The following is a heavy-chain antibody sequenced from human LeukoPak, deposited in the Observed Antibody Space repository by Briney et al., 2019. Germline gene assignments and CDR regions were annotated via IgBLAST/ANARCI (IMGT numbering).Heavy chain of an antibody. CDR3: ARQSGGGSYYYFDY. V-gene: IGHV4-59*08. Sequence: SETLSLTCTVSGGSISSYYWSWIRQPPGKGLEWLGYIYYTGSTNYNPSFKSRVTISLDTSKTQFSLKLTSVTAADTAVYYCARQSGGGSYYYFDYWGQGTLVTVSS. J-gene: IGHJ4*02. CDR1: GGSISSYY. CDR2: IYYTGST. D-gene: IGHD1-26*01.